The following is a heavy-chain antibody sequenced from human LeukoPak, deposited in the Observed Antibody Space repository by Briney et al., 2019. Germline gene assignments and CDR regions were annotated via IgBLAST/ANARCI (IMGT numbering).Heavy chain of an antibody. D-gene: IGHD6-13*01. V-gene: IGHV4-4*02. Sequence: SETLSLTCDVSGASISSGNWWSWVRQPPGKGLEWIGYIYYSGSTNYNPSLKSRVTISVDTSKNQFSLKLSSVTAADTAVYYCARGRIAAVHWGQGTLVTVSS. CDR1: GASISSGNW. CDR3: ARGRIAAVH. CDR2: IYYSGST. J-gene: IGHJ4*02.